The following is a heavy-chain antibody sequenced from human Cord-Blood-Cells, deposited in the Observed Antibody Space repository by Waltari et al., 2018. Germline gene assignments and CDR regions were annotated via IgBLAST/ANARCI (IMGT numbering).Heavy chain of an antibody. CDR1: GFTFDAYG. D-gene: IGHD6-6*01. V-gene: IGHV3-20*03. Sequence: SGFTFDAYGMSWVRQAPGKGLEWVSGINWNGGSTGYADSVKGRFTISRDNAKNSLYLQMNSLRAEDTALYYCARARIPFTSEYFDYWGQGTLVTVSS. CDR3: ARARIPFTSEYFDY. CDR2: INWNGGST. J-gene: IGHJ4*02.